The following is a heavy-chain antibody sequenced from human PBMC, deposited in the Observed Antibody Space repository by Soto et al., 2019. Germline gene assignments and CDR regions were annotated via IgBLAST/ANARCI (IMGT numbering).Heavy chain of an antibody. CDR2: IYYSGST. CDR1: GGSISSSSYY. CDR3: ARTQGRSMPYYYYGMDV. V-gene: IGHV4-39*01. D-gene: IGHD2-2*01. J-gene: IGHJ6*02. Sequence: SETLSLTCTVSGGSISSSSYYWGWIRQPPGKGLEWIGSIYYSGSTYYNPSLKSRVTISVDTSKNQFSLKLSSVTAADTAVYYCARTQGRSMPYYYYGMDVWGQGTTVTVSS.